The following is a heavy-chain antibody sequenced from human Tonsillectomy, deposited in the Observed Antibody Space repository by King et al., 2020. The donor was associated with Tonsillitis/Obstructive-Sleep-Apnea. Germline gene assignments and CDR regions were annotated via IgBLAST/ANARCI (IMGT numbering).Heavy chain of an antibody. CDR3: ARDTGRGISPFDC. D-gene: IGHD2-15*01. J-gene: IGHJ4*02. CDR2: IISSSSTI. CDR1: GFTFSSYS. V-gene: IGHV3-48*02. Sequence: VQLVESGGGLVQPGGSLRLSCAASGFTFSSYSMNWVRQAPGRGLEWVSYIISSSSTIYYADSVKGRFTVSRDNAKNSHYLQMNSLRDEDTAVYYCARDTGRGISPFDCWGQGTLVTVSS.